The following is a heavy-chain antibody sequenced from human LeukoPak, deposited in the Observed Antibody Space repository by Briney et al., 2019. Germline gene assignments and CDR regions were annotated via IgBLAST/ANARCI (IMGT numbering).Heavy chain of an antibody. Sequence: SETLSLTCTVSGGSINNYYWSWVRQPPGRGLQWIGYIYYTGSTNYHPSLKSRVTISLDTSKNQFSLRLSSVTAADTAVHYCARGKGQYYNDSRNAFDIWGQGTMVTVSS. CDR1: GGSINNYY. CDR2: IYYTGST. J-gene: IGHJ3*02. V-gene: IGHV4-59*12. CDR3: ARGKGQYYNDSRNAFDI. D-gene: IGHD3-22*01.